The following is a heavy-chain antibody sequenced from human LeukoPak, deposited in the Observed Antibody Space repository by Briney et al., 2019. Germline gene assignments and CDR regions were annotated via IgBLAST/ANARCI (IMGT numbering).Heavy chain of an antibody. D-gene: IGHD5-24*01. Sequence: PWVSLRLSCSASGFTFSSYSMNWVRQAPGKGLEGIREIHHSGTTNYNTSLKSRVTLSVDTSKHQSSLTLSSVTAADTAAYYCARARGWLQSHPPGYWGQGTLVTVSS. CDR1: GFTFSSYS. CDR3: ARARGWLQSHPPGY. J-gene: IGHJ4*02. V-gene: IGHV4-34*01. CDR2: IHHSGTT.